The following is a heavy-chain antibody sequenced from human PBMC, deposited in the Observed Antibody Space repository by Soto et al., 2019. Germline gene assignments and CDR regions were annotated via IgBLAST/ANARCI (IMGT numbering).Heavy chain of an antibody. CDR3: ARGMKKSVPYCSSTGCLYKNPANWFDP. CDR1: GGSFSGYY. D-gene: IGHD2-2*01. Sequence: ASETLSLTCAVYGGSFSGYYWSWIRQPPGKGLEGIGEFIHSGSTNYNPSLKSRVTISVDTSKNQFSLKLSSVTAADTAVYYCARGMKKSVPYCSSTGCLYKNPANWFDPWGQGTLVTVSS. V-gene: IGHV4-34*01. J-gene: IGHJ5*02. CDR2: FIHSGST.